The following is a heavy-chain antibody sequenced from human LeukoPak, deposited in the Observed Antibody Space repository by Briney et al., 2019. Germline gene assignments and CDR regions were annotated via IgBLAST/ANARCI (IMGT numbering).Heavy chain of an antibody. CDR3: AKGPPVAGSNTLVDY. CDR2: IRYDGSNK. D-gene: IGHD6-19*01. CDR1: GFTFSSYG. V-gene: IGHV3-30*02. Sequence: GGSLRLSCAASGFTFSSYGMHWVRQAPGKGLEWVAFIRYDGSNKYYADSVKGRFTISRDNSKNTLYLQMNSLRAEDTAVYYCAKGPPVAGSNTLVDYWGQGTLVTVSS. J-gene: IGHJ4*02.